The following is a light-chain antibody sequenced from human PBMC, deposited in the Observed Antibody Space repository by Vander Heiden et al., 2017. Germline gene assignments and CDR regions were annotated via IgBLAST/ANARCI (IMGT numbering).Light chain of an antibody. J-gene: IGLJ2*01. CDR1: SISLDDYTH. CDR3: SSFISGAVV. Sequence: QSALTHPAVVSGSPGQSINISCSCTSISLDDYTHVSWYQQYSGKAPKLMIYDVTLRPSGVSIRVSGSKSGNTASLTISGLQAEDEADYYCSSFISGAVVFGGGTKLTVL. CDR2: DVT. V-gene: IGLV2-14*03.